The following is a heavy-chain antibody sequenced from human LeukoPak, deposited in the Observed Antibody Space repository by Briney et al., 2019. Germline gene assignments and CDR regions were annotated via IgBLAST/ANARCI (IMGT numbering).Heavy chain of an antibody. CDR2: INHSGSA. Sequence: PSETLSLTCAVYGGSFSGYYWSWIRQPPGKGLEWIGEINHSGSANYNPSLKSRVTISVDTSKNQFSLKLSSVTAADTAVYYCARAVAGISPFDYWGQGALVTVSS. D-gene: IGHD6-19*01. V-gene: IGHV4-34*01. CDR3: ARAVAGISPFDY. CDR1: GGSFSGYY. J-gene: IGHJ4*02.